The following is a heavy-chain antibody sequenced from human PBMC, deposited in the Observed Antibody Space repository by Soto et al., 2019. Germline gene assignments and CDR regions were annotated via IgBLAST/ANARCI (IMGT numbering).Heavy chain of an antibody. CDR2: ISWNSGSI. V-gene: IGHV3-9*01. CDR1: GFTFDDYA. Sequence: GGSLSLSCAASGFTFDDYAMHWVRQGPGKGLGWVSGISWNSGSIGYADSVKGRFTISRDNAKNSLYLQMNSLRAEDTALYYCAKDKSSGWQEFYYYYGMDVWGQGTTVTVSS. D-gene: IGHD6-19*01. CDR3: AKDKSSGWQEFYYYYGMDV. J-gene: IGHJ6*02.